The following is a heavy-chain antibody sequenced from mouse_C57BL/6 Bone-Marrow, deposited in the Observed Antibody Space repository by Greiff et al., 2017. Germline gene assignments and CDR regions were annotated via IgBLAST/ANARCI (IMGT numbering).Heavy chain of an antibody. V-gene: IGHV5-16*01. CDR3: AREVLLWGYIDV. CDR1: GFTFSDYY. D-gene: IGHD2-10*01. J-gene: IGHJ1*03. Sequence: EVQLVESEGGLVQPGSSMKLSCTASGFTFSDYYMAWVRQVPEKGLEWVANINYDGSSTYYLDSLKSRFIISRDNAKNILYLQMSSLKSEDTATYYCAREVLLWGYIDVWGTGTTVTVSS. CDR2: INYDGSST.